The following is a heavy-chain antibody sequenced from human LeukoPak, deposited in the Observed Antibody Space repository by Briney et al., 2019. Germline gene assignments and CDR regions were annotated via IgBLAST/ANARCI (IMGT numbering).Heavy chain of an antibody. J-gene: IGHJ4*02. CDR1: GFTFENYA. CDR3: ARVRAYSSGYGDY. Sequence: PGGSLRLSCTASGFTFENYAIYWVRQAPGKGLEWVGFIRSSGHGGTTEYAASVKDRFSLSREDSKSIAYLDMNSLNAEDTAVYYCARVRAYSSGYGDYWGQGTLVTVSS. V-gene: IGHV3-49*04. D-gene: IGHD5-18*01. CDR2: IRSSGHGGTT.